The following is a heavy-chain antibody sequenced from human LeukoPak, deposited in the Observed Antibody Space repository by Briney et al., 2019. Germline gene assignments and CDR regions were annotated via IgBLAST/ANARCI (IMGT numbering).Heavy chain of an antibody. J-gene: IGHJ4*02. V-gene: IGHV4-39*01. CDR1: GGSISSSSYY. CDR3: ARQGADSSGYYYLSYFDY. Sequence: SETLSLTCTVSGGSISSSSYYWGWIRQPPGKGLEWIGSIYYSGSTYYNPSLKSRVTISVDTSKNQFSLKLSSVTAADTAVYYCARQGADSSGYYYLSYFDYWGQGTLATVSS. CDR2: IYYSGST. D-gene: IGHD3-22*01.